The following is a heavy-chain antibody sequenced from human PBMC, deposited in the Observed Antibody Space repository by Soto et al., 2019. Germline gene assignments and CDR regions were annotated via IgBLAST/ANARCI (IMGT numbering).Heavy chain of an antibody. J-gene: IGHJ4*02. CDR2: ISSRSTYI. V-gene: IGHV3-21*01. D-gene: IGHD1-26*01. Sequence: PGGSLRLSCAASGFTFSSYSMHWVRQAPGKGLEWVSSISSRSTYIYYADSVRGRFTISRDDAQNSLYLQMTSLRAEDTAVYYCATVTSGTYYDYWGQGTLVTVSS. CDR1: GFTFSSYS. CDR3: ATVTSGTYYDY.